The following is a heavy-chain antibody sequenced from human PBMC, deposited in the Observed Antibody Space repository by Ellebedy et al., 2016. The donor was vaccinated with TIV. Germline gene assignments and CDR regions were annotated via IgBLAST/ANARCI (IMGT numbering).Heavy chain of an antibody. CDR2: INHSGTT. V-gene: IGHV4-34*01. CDR3: AREKWSDTD. J-gene: IGHJ4*02. CDR1: GGSFSGYY. D-gene: IGHD1-26*01. Sequence: MPSETLSLTCAVYGGSFSGYYWSWIHQPPGKGLEWIGEINHSGTTQYNPSLKSRVTISVDSSKNQLSLNLSSVTAADTAVYYCAREKWSDTDWGQGTLVTVSS.